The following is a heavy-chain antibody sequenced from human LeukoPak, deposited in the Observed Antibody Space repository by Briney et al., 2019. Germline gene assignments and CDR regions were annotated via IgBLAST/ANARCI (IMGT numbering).Heavy chain of an antibody. V-gene: IGHV1-2*02. CDR3: ARGGLTGTYYYYYYMDV. Sequence: GASVKVSCKASGYTFTGYYMHWVRRAPGQGLEWMGWINPNSGGTNYAQKFQGRVTMTRDTSISTAYMELSRLRSDDTAVYYCARGGLTGTYYYYYYMDVWGKGTTVTVSS. J-gene: IGHJ6*03. CDR2: INPNSGGT. D-gene: IGHD1-1*01. CDR1: GYTFTGYY.